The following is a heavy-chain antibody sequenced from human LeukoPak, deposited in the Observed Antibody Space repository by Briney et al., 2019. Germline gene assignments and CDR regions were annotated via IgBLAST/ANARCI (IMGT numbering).Heavy chain of an antibody. J-gene: IGHJ4*02. CDR2: IIPIFGTA. CDR1: GGTFSSYA. CDR3: ARDYGDPLGY. Sequence: GASVKVSCKASGGTFSSYAISWVRQAPGQGLEWMGGIIPIFGTANYAQKFQGRVTMTRDTSTSTVYMELSSLRSEDTAVYYCARDYGDPLGYWGQGTLVTVSS. D-gene: IGHD4-17*01. V-gene: IGHV1-69*05.